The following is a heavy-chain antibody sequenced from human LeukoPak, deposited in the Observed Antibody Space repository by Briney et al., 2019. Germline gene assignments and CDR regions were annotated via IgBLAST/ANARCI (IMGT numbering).Heavy chain of an antibody. Sequence: ASVKVSCKTSGYTFTSDINWVRQAPGQGLEWMGWTNAKSGNTGCAQKFQGRVTMTRDTAMSTAYMELSSLRSEDTALYYCARVPDIRYCSNSGGTCYRFEEWGQGTLVTVSS. CDR1: GYTFTSD. V-gene: IGHV1-8*01. J-gene: IGHJ4*02. CDR3: ARVPDIRYCSNSGGTCYRFEE. D-gene: IGHD2-15*01. CDR2: TNAKSGNT.